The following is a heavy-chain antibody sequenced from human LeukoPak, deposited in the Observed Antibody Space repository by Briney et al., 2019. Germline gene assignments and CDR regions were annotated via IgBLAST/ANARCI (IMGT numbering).Heavy chain of an antibody. V-gene: IGHV1-46*01. CDR1: GYTFTSYY. J-gene: IGHJ5*02. Sequence: SVKVSCKASGYTFTSYYMHWVRQAPGQGLEWMGIINPSGGSTSYAQKFQGRVTMTRDTSTSTAYMELRSLRSDDTAVYYCASDSLQDLWGQGTLVTVSS. CDR3: ASDSLQDL. CDR2: INPSGGST.